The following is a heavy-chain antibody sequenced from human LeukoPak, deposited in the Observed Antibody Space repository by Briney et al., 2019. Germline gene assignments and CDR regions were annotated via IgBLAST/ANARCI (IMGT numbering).Heavy chain of an antibody. D-gene: IGHD1-26*01. CDR3: AGEVGGSWFDP. V-gene: IGHV4-61*02. J-gene: IGHJ5*02. CDR2: IYSSGNT. CDR1: GGSISSGSHY. Sequence: SETLSLTCTVSGGSISSGSHYWSWIRQPAGKGLEWIGRIYSSGNTNYNPSLKSRVTISLDASKNQFSLNLSSVTAADTAVYYCAGEVGGSWFDPWGLGTLVTVSS.